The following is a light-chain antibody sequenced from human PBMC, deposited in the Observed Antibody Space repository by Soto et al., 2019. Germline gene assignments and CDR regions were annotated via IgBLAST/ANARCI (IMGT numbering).Light chain of an antibody. Sequence: QSVLTHPPSASGSPGQSVTISCTGTSSDVGAYNFVSWYQQHPGKSPKLIIYEVSKRPSGVPDRFSASKSGSTASLTGSGLQAEDEADYYCCSHGGSNNFYVFGTGTKVTVL. V-gene: IGLV2-8*01. CDR1: SSDVGAYNF. J-gene: IGLJ1*01. CDR3: CSHGGSNNFYV. CDR2: EVS.